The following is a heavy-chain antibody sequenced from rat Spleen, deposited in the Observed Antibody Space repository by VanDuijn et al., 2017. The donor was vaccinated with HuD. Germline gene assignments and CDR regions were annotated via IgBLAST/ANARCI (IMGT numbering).Heavy chain of an antibody. D-gene: IGHD1-3*01. J-gene: IGHJ2*01. CDR3: TTDRPGALMEA. V-gene: IGHV5-20*01. CDR2: ISYGGLST. Sequence: EVQLVVSGGGLVQPGRSMKLSCAASGFTFSNYDMAWVPQAPTKGLEWVASISYGGLSTYYRESVKGRFTISRDNAQSTLYLQMDSLRSEDTATYYCTTDRPGALMEAWGQGVMVTVSS. CDR1: GFTFSNYD.